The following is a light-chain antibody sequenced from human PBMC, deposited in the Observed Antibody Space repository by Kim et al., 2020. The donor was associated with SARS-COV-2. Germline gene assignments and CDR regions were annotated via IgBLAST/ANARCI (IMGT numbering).Light chain of an antibody. CDR3: LQHYAYPRT. CDR2: AIS. CDR1: QGISKF. V-gene: IGKV1-17*03. Sequence: ASVGDRVNISCRASQGISKFLAWFQQTPGTVTKRLIYAISSLKSGVPSRFSGSGSGTEFTLTISSLQPEDFATYYCLQHYAYPRTFGQGTKVDIK. J-gene: IGKJ1*01.